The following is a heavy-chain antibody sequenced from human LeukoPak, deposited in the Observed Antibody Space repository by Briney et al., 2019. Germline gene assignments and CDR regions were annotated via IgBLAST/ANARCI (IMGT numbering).Heavy chain of an antibody. J-gene: IGHJ4*02. Sequence: GGSLRLSCAASGFTFSSYAMSWVRQAPGKGLEWVSGISGNGDSTYYADSVKGRFTISRDNSKNTLYLQMNSLRVEDTAVYYCAKDLLEPGNYYFDYWGQGTLVTVSS. CDR3: AKDLLEPGNYYFDY. CDR2: ISGNGDST. D-gene: IGHD1-7*01. CDR1: GFTFSSYA. V-gene: IGHV3-23*01.